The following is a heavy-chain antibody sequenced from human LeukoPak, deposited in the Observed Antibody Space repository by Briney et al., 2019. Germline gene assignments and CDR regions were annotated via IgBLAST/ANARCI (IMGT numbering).Heavy chain of an antibody. J-gene: IGHJ4*02. Sequence: SETLSLTCTVSSGSISSSGYYCSWIRQHPGKGLEWIGCNYYSGSTYYNPFLKSRVTISVDTSKNQFSLSLSSVTAADTAVYYCARNADMYYYVDNWGQGTLVTVSS. CDR1: SGSISSSGYY. CDR3: ARNADMYYYVDN. V-gene: IGHV4-31*03. CDR2: NYYSGST. D-gene: IGHD3-10*01.